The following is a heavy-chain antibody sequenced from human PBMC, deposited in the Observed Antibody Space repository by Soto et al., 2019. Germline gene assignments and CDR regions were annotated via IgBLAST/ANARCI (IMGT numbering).Heavy chain of an antibody. V-gene: IGHV3-23*01. D-gene: IGHD2-2*01. CDR1: GFTFSNYA. CDR3: AKSIVVVPAPMRCFDP. CDR2: ISGNGYST. Sequence: VGSLRLSCAASGFTFSNYAMSWVRQAPVKGLEWVSAISGNGYSTYYADSVKGRFTISRDNSKNTLYLQMNTLKAEDTAVYYCAKSIVVVPAPMRCFDPWGQGTLVTVSS. J-gene: IGHJ5*02.